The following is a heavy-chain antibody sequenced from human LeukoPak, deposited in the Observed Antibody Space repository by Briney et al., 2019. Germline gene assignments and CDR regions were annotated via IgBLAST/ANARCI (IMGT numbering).Heavy chain of an antibody. CDR3: ARASSPSGWYEPDY. Sequence: ASVKVSCTASGYTFTGHYIHWVRQAPGQGLEWMGRINPNSGGTKYAQKFQGRVTMTRDTSINTAYMELSRLRSDDTAVYYCARASSPSGWYEPDYWGQGTLVTVSS. D-gene: IGHD6-19*01. CDR1: GYTFTGHY. J-gene: IGHJ4*02. CDR2: INPNSGGT. V-gene: IGHV1-2*06.